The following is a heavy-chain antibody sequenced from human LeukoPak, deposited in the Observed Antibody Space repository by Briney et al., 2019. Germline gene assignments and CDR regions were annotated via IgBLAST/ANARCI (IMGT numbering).Heavy chain of an antibody. D-gene: IGHD1-26*01. Sequence: GGSLRLSCAASGFTFSSYAMHWVRQAPGKGLEWVAFIRHDGSEKYYVDSVKGRFTISRDNSKNTFYLQMNSLIAHDTALYKFAKIDKDYAHSGSYYAYHEFWGQGTLVSVFS. CDR3: AKIDKDYAHSGSYYAYHEF. J-gene: IGHJ4*02. V-gene: IGHV3-30*02. CDR1: GFTFSSYA. CDR2: IRHDGSEK.